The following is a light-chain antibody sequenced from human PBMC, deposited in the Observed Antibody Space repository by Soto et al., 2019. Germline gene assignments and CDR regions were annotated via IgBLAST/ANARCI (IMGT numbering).Light chain of an antibody. J-gene: IGLJ1*01. V-gene: IGLV3-21*02. Sequence: SYELPQPPSVSVAPGQAARITCGGNNIGSKSVHWYQQKPGQAPVLVVYDDSDRPSGIPARFSGSNSGYTATLTIRRVEAGDEADYYCQVWDSSSDHYDFGTGTKVTVL. CDR2: DDS. CDR1: NIGSKS. CDR3: QVWDSSSDHYD.